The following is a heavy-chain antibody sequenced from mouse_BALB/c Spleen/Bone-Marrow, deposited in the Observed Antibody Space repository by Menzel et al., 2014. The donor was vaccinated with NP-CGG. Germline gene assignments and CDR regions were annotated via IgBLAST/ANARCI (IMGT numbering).Heavy chain of an antibody. Sequence: VQLKESGPELVKPGASVKVSCKASGYAFTSYDMYWVKQSHGKGLEWIGYIDPYNGGTSYNQKFKGKATLTVDKSSSTAYMHLNSLTSEDSAVYYCARIGGYYRFYAMDYWGQGTSVTVSS. J-gene: IGHJ4*01. V-gene: IGHV1S135*01. CDR2: IDPYNGGT. CDR1: GYAFTSYD. D-gene: IGHD2-14*01. CDR3: ARIGGYYRFYAMDY.